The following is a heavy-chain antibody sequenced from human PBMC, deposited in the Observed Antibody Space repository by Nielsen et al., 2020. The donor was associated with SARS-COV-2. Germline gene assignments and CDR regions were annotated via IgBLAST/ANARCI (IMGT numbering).Heavy chain of an antibody. V-gene: IGHV3-21*01. J-gene: IGHJ5*02. CDR2: ISSSSSYI. CDR3: ARGKVDYDILTGYWGGIADWFDP. D-gene: IGHD3-9*01. CDR1: GFTFSSYS. Sequence: GESLKISYAASGFTFSSYSMNWVRQAPGKGLEWVSSISSSSSYIYYADSVKGRFTISRDNAKNSLYLQMNSLRAEDTAVYYCARGKVDYDILTGYWGGIADWFDPWGQGTLVTVSS.